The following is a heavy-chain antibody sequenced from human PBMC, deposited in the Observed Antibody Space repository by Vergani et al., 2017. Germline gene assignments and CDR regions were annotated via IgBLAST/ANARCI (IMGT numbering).Heavy chain of an antibody. CDR2: FSGSGGST. CDR1: GFTFSSYA. CDR3: AKDLIVATITFGVDY. D-gene: IGHD5-12*01. Sequence: EVQLVESGGGLVQPGGSLRLSCAASGFTFSSYAMSWVRQAPGKGREWVSAFSGSGGSTYYADSVKGRFTISRDHSKNTLYLHVNSLRAEDTAVYYCAKDLIVATITFGVDYWGQGTLVTVSS. V-gene: IGHV3-23*04. J-gene: IGHJ4*02.